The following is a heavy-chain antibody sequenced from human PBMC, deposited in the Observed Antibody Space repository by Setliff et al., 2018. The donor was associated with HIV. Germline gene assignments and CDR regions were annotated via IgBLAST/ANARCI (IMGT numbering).Heavy chain of an antibody. J-gene: IGHJ4*02. CDR3: VKAVIVVIPAAIFDY. V-gene: IGHV4-59*01. CDR2: IYYSGST. D-gene: IGHD2-2*01. Sequence: KTSETLSLTCTVSGGSISSYYWSWIRQPPGKGLEWIGYIYYSGSTNYNPSLKSRVTISVDTSKNQFSLKLSSVIAADTAVYYCVKAVIVVIPAAIFDYWGQGQWSPSPQ. CDR1: GGSISSYY.